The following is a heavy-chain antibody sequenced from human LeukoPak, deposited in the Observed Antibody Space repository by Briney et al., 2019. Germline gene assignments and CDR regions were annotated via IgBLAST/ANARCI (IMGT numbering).Heavy chain of an antibody. CDR2: ISSSGSTI. Sequence: PGGSLRLSCAASGFTFSDYYMGWIRQAPGKGLEWVSYISSSGSTIYYADSVKGRFTISRDNAKNSLYLQMNSLRAEDTAVYYCARSDPSMIVDAFDIWGQGTMVTVSS. J-gene: IGHJ3*02. V-gene: IGHV3-11*04. CDR3: ARSDPSMIVDAFDI. D-gene: IGHD3-22*01. CDR1: GFTFSDYY.